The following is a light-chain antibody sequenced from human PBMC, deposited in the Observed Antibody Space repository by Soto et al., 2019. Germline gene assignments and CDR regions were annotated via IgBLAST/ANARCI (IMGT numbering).Light chain of an antibody. Sequence: QSALTQPASVSGSPGQSITISCTGTSSDVGGYNYVSWYQQHPGKAPKLMIYEVNNRPSGVSNRFSGSKSGNTASLTISGLQAEDEADYYCSSYTSSSTVFGTGTKLTVL. CDR1: SSDVGGYNY. V-gene: IGLV2-14*01. J-gene: IGLJ1*01. CDR2: EVN. CDR3: SSYTSSSTV.